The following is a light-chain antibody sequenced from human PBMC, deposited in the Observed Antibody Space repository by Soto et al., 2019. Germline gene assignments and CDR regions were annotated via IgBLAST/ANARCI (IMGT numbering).Light chain of an antibody. J-gene: IGKJ4*01. CDR2: DTY. V-gene: IGKV3-11*01. CDR1: QSVRNF. CDR3: QQRSNWPLT. Sequence: EIVLTQSPATLSLSPGERATLSCRASQSVRNFLAWHQQKPGQAPRLLIYDTYNRAAGIPARFSGSGSGTDFTLTISSLEPEDFAVYYCQQRSNWPLTFGGGTKVHIK.